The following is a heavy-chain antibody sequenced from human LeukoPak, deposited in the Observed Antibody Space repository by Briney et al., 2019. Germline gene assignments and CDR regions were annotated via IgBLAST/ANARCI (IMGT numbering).Heavy chain of an antibody. J-gene: IGHJ4*02. D-gene: IGHD6-6*01. Sequence: GGSLRLSCVASGFTFSNYGMSWVRQAPGKGLEWVSGITGSGGSTYYADSVRGRFTISRDNSKNTLNLQMNRLRAEDSAVYYCARSRSLEYSSSSDFWGQGTLVTVSS. CDR1: GFTFSNYG. CDR2: ITGSGGST. V-gene: IGHV3-23*01. CDR3: ARSRSLEYSSSSDF.